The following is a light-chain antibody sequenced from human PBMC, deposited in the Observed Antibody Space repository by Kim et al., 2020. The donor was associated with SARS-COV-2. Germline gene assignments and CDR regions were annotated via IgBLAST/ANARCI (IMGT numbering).Light chain of an antibody. CDR3: QSYDTSNQV. Sequence: GKTVTISCTRSGVSIASNYVQWYQQRPGSAPTTLIYEDSQRPSGVPDRFSGSIDSSSNSASLTISGLKTEDEADYYCQSYDTSNQVFGGGTQLTVL. J-gene: IGLJ3*02. V-gene: IGLV6-57*03. CDR1: GVSIASNY. CDR2: EDS.